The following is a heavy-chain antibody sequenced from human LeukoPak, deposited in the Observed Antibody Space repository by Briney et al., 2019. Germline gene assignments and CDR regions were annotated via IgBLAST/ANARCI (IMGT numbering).Heavy chain of an antibody. CDR3: ASSPYYYDSSGYYN. D-gene: IGHD3-22*01. CDR2: IYYSGST. V-gene: IGHV4-30-4*01. Sequence: PSQTLSLTCTVSGGSISSGDYYWSWIRQPPGKDLEWIGYIYYSGSTYYNPSLKSRVTISVDTSKNQFSLKLSSVTAADTAVYYCASSPYYYDSSGYYNWGQGTLVTVSS. CDR1: GGSISSGDYY. J-gene: IGHJ4*02.